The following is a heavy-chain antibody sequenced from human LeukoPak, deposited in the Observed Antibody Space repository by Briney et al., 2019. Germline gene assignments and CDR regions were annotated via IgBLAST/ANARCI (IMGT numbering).Heavy chain of an antibody. D-gene: IGHD2-8*02. V-gene: IGHV3-33*01. J-gene: IGHJ5*02. CDR3: ARDHSPFTVLSWFDP. CDR2: IWYDGSNK. Sequence: PGGSLRPSCAASGFTFSSYGTHWVRQAPGKGLEWVAVIWYDGSNKYYADSVKGRFTISRDNSKNTLYLQMNSLRAEDTAVYYCARDHSPFTVLSWFDPWGQGTLVTVSS. CDR1: GFTFSSYG.